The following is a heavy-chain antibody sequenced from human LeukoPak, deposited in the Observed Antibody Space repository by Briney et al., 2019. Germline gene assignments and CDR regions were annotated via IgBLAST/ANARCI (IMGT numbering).Heavy chain of an antibody. CDR3: ASFGMETHDAFYI. Sequence: ASVKVSCKASGYTFTGYYMHWVRQAPGQGLEWMGRINPNSGGTNYAQKFQGRVTMTRDTSISTAYMELSWLRSDDTAVYYCASFGMETHDAFYIWGQGTMVTVSS. CDR2: INPNSGGT. D-gene: IGHD3-3*01. J-gene: IGHJ3*02. V-gene: IGHV1-2*06. CDR1: GYTFTGYY.